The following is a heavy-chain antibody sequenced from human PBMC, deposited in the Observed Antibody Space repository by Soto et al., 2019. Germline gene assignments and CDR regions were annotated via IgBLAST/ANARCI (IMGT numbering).Heavy chain of an antibody. CDR1: GDSISSYY. Sequence: QVQLQESGPGLVKPSETLSLTCTVSGDSISSYYWSWIRRPPGKGLQWIGYVYYSGSTDYNPSLESRVTISVGTSKNQFSLKLSSVTAADTAIYYCARDRYSSSSGIDYWGQGTLVTVSS. CDR2: VYYSGST. J-gene: IGHJ4*02. D-gene: IGHD6-6*01. V-gene: IGHV4-59*01. CDR3: ARDRYSSSSGIDY.